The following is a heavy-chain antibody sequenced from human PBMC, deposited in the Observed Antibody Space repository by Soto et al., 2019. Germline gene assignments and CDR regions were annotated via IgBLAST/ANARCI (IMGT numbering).Heavy chain of an antibody. CDR3: TREGPRELWFGELLPNDY. CDR2: IRSKAYGGTT. Sequence: GGSLRLSCTASGFTFGDYAMSWFRQAPGKGLEWVGFIRSKAYGGTTEYAASVKGRFTISRDDSKSIAYLQMNSLKTEDTAVYYCTREGPRELWFGELLPNDYWGQGTLVTVSS. CDR1: GFTFGDYA. V-gene: IGHV3-49*03. D-gene: IGHD3-10*01. J-gene: IGHJ4*02.